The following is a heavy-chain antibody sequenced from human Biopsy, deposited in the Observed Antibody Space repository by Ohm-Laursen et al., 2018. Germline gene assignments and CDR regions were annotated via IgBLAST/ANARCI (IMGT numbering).Heavy chain of an antibody. D-gene: IGHD3-22*01. Sequence: SETLSLTCAVSGGDINNYYWSWIRQPAGKGLEWIGRIYSSGSTNYNPSLKSRVTLSIDTSKRQFSLKLSFVTAADTAVYYCARWTPEYDSSRYYLDAFDIWGQGTKVTVSS. CDR2: IYSSGST. CDR1: GGDINNYY. CDR3: ARWTPEYDSSRYYLDAFDI. J-gene: IGHJ3*02. V-gene: IGHV4-4*07.